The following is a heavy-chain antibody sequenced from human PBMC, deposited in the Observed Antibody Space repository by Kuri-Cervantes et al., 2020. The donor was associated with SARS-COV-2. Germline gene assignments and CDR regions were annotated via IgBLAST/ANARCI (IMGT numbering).Heavy chain of an antibody. CDR3: ARDRRNSLDY. V-gene: IGHV4-59*11. Sequence: SETLSLTCTVSGGSISSHYWSWIRQPPGKGLEWIGYIYYSGSTNYNPSLKGRVTISVDTSKNQFSLKLSSVTAADTAVYYCARDRRNSLDYWGQGTLVTVSS. D-gene: IGHD4-11*01. CDR2: IYYSGST. CDR1: GGSISSHY. J-gene: IGHJ4*02.